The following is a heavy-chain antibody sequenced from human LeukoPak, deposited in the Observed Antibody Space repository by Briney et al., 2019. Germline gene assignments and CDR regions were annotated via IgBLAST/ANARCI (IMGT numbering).Heavy chain of an antibody. D-gene: IGHD6-13*01. V-gene: IGHV1-8*03. CDR1: GYTFTSYD. J-gene: IGHJ3*02. Sequence: ASVKVSCKASGYTFTSYDINWVRQATGQGLEWMGWMNPNSGNTGYAQKFQGRVTITRNTSISTVYMELSSLRSEDTAVYYCAREDSSSWYDAFDIWGQGTMVTVSS. CDR3: AREDSSSWYDAFDI. CDR2: MNPNSGNT.